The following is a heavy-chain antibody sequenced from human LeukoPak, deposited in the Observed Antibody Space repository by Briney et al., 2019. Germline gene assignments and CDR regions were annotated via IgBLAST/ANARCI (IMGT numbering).Heavy chain of an antibody. V-gene: IGHV3-11*04. J-gene: IGHJ4*02. CDR3: ARVSWFDELPNY. CDR2: ISSSGSTI. D-gene: IGHD3-10*01. CDR1: GFTFSDFY. Sequence: GGSLRLSCAASGFTFSDFYMSWIRQAPGKGLEWVSYISSSGSTIYYADSVKGRITISRDNAKNSLYLQMNSLRAEDTAVYYCARVSWFDELPNYWGQGTLVTVSS.